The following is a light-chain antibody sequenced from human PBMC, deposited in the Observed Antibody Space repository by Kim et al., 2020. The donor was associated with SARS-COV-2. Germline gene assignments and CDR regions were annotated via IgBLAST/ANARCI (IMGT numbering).Light chain of an antibody. V-gene: IGKV3-15*01. Sequence: SPGESATLSCRASQSVGRNLAWYQQKPGQAPRLVIYGASTRATGVPARFSGSGYGTEFTLTISSLQSEDFAVYYCQQYNNRPPLTFGPGTKVDIK. CDR2: GAS. J-gene: IGKJ3*01. CDR3: QQYNNRPPLT. CDR1: QSVGRN.